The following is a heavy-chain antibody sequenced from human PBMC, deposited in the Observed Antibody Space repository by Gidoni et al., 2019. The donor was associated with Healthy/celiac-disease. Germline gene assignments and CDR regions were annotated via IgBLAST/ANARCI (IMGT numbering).Heavy chain of an antibody. CDR1: GFTFRSDA. V-gene: IGHV3-23*01. CDR3: AKDYYDSSGYLPFDY. D-gene: IGHD3-22*01. Sequence: EVQLLESGGGLVQHGGSLRLSCAASGFTFRSDAMSWVRQAPGKGLEWVSAISGSGGSTYYADSVKGRCTISRDNSKNTLYLQMNSLRAEDTAVYYCAKDYYDSSGYLPFDYWGQGTLVTVSS. CDR2: ISGSGGST. J-gene: IGHJ4*02.